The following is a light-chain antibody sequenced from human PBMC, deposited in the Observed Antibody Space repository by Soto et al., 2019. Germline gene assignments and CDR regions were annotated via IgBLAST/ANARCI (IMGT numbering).Light chain of an antibody. CDR3: QQRINWPLT. Sequence: EIVLTQSPVTLSLARGERATLSCRASQSVTTFLAWYQQKPGQAPRLLIYDVSNRATGIPARFSGSGSGTDFTLTISSLEPEDFAVYYCQQRINWPLTFGGGTKVEIK. CDR2: DVS. CDR1: QSVTTF. J-gene: IGKJ4*01. V-gene: IGKV3-11*01.